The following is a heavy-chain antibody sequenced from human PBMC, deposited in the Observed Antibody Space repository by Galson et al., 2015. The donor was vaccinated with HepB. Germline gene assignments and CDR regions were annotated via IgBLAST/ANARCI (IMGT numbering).Heavy chain of an antibody. V-gene: IGHV3-15*01. CDR2: IKSKRDDGTA. CDR3: GVYSYGAVVH. CDR1: GFTFSNVW. Sequence: SLRLSCAASGFTFSNVWMSWVRQGPGKGPEWVGRIKSKRDDGTADHAAPVKGRFTISRDDSKDTLYLQMDSLKTEDTAVYYCGVYSYGAVVHWGQGTLVTVSS. J-gene: IGHJ4*02. D-gene: IGHD5-18*01.